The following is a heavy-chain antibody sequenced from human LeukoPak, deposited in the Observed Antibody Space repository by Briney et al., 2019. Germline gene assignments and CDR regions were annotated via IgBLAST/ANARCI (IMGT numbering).Heavy chain of an antibody. J-gene: IGHJ4*02. V-gene: IGHV1-58*02. CDR1: GFTFTSST. CDR3: ARDEGAFDY. Sequence: SVKVSCKASGFTFTSSTMQWVRQARGQRLEWIGWIVVGSGNTHYAQKFQERVTITRDMSTSTAYMEVRSLTSGDTAVYYCARDEGAFDYWGQGTLVTVSS. CDR2: IVVGSGNT. D-gene: IGHD1-26*01.